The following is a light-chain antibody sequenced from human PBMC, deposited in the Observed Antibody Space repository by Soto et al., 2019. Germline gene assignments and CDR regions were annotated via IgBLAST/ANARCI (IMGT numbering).Light chain of an antibody. CDR3: QQYDDLPIT. CDR1: QSISSC. Sequence: DIQMTQSASTLSSAVGDRFTITCRASQSISSCLDWYQQKPGKAPKLLIYDASSLHPGVPSRFRGSGSGTEFSFNITSLQPEDVATYYCQQYDDLPITFGQGTRLEI. J-gene: IGKJ5*01. V-gene: IGKV1-33*01. CDR2: DAS.